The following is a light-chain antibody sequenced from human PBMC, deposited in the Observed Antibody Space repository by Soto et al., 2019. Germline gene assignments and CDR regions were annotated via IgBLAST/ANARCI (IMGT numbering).Light chain of an antibody. CDR2: GAS. J-gene: IGKJ5*01. CDR3: QQYCSSPPIT. V-gene: IGKV3-20*01. CDR1: QSVSNNY. Sequence: EIVLTQSPGTLSLSPGERATLSCRASQSVSNNYLAWYQQKPGQAPRLLIYGASSRATGIPDRFTGSGSGTDFTLTIARLEPADYAVYYCQQYCSSPPITFGQGTRLDIK.